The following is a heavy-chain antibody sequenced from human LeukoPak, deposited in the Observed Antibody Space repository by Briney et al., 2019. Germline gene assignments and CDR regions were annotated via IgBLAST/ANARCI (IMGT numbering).Heavy chain of an antibody. J-gene: IGHJ4*02. D-gene: IGHD2-21*02. CDR3: ATYLSGGDHGSYYFDY. Sequence: PSETLSLTCAVSGGSITSSHWWSWARQPPGKGLEWIGEIYHGGTTNYNPSLSRRLTMSVHKSKNQFNLKASSVTAADTAVYYCATYLSGGDHGSYYFDYWGQGTLVTVSS. CDR1: GGSITSSHW. V-gene: IGHV4-4*02. CDR2: IYHGGTT.